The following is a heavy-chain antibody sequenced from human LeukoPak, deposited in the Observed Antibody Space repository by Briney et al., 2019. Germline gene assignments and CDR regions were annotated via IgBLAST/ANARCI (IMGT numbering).Heavy chain of an antibody. Sequence: SVKVSCKASGGTFSSYAISWVRQAPGQGREWMGGIIPIFGTANYAQKFQGRVTITTDESTSTAYMELSSLRSEDTAVYYCARGVAAAGTEWGQGTLVTVSS. CDR2: IIPIFGTA. D-gene: IGHD6-13*01. CDR3: ARGVAAAGTE. CDR1: GGTFSSYA. J-gene: IGHJ4*02. V-gene: IGHV1-69*05.